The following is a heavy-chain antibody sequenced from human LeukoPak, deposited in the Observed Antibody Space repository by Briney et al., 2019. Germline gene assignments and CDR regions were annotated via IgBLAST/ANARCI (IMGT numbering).Heavy chain of an antibody. CDR2: ISPSGGST. D-gene: IGHD6-13*01. J-gene: IGHJ4*02. Sequence: ASVKVSCKASGYTFTSYYMHWVRQAPGQGLEWMGIISPSGGSTSYAQKFQGRVTMTTDTSTSTAYMELRSLRSDDTAVYYCARWRPESLSSLEDLWGQGTLVTVSS. CDR3: ARWRPESLSSLEDL. V-gene: IGHV1-46*01. CDR1: GYTFTSYY.